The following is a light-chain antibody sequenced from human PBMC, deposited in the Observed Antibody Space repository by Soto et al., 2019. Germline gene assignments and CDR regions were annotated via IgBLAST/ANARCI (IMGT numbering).Light chain of an antibody. Sequence: QSAVTQPPSASGTPGQRVTISCSGSSSNIGSNSVNWYQHLPGPAPKLLIYSNIQRPSGVPDRFSGSKSGTSASLAISGLQSEDEADYYCAAWDDSLDGYVFGTGTKVTVL. CDR2: SNI. CDR3: AAWDDSLDGYV. V-gene: IGLV1-44*01. J-gene: IGLJ1*01. CDR1: SSNIGSNS.